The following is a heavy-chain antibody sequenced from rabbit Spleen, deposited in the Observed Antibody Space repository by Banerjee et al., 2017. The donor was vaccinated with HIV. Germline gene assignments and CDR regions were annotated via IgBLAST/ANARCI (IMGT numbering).Heavy chain of an antibody. V-gene: IGHV1S45*01. Sequence: QEQLEESGGGLVKPEGSLTLTCKASGFPFSNKAVMCWVRQAPGKGLEWIACIYAGGSDSTYSATWAKGRFTCSKTSSTTVTLQMTSLTVADTATYFCARDTGSSFSSYGMDLWGPGTLVTVS. CDR1: GFPFSNKAV. CDR3: ARDTGSSFSSYGMDL. CDR2: IYAGGSDST. J-gene: IGHJ6*01. D-gene: IGHD8-1*01.